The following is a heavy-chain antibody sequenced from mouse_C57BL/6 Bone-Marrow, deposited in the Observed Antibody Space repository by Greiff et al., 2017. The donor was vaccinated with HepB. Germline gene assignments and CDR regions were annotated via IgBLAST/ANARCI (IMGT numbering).Heavy chain of an antibody. J-gene: IGHJ1*03. CDR2: ISSGSSTI. CDR3: ARGDGSAHWYFEV. CDR1: GFTFSDYG. V-gene: IGHV5-17*01. Sequence: EVKLVESGGGLVKPGGSLKLSCAASGFTFSDYGMHWVRQAPEKGLEWVAYISSGSSTIYYADTVKGRFTISRDNAKNTLFLQMTSLRSEDTAMYYCARGDGSAHWYFEVCGTGTTVTVSS.